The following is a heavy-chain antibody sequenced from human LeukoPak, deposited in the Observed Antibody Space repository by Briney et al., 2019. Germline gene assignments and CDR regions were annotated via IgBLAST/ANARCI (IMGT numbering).Heavy chain of an antibody. CDR1: GYTFTGYY. J-gene: IGHJ4*02. CDR2: INPNSGGT. CDR3: ARDYGDLGY. Sequence: ASVKVSCKASGYTFTGYYMHWVRQAPGQGLEWMGWINPNSGGTNYAQSFQGRVTMTRDTSITTAYMELSSLRSEDAAVYYCARDYGDLGYWGQGTLVTVSS. D-gene: IGHD4-17*01. V-gene: IGHV1-2*02.